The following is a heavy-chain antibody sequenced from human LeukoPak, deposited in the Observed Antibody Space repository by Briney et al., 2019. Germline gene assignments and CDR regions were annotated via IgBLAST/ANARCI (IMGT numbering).Heavy chain of an antibody. J-gene: IGHJ4*02. CDR1: GYTFTSYG. CDR3: ARYYYDSSGEGFDY. Sequence: ASVKVSCKASGYTFTSYGISWVRQAPGQGLEWMGWISAYNGNTNYAQKLQGRVTMTTDTSTSKAYMEMRSLRSDDTAVYYCARYYYDSSGEGFDYWGQGTLVTVSS. D-gene: IGHD3-22*01. V-gene: IGHV1-18*01. CDR2: ISAYNGNT.